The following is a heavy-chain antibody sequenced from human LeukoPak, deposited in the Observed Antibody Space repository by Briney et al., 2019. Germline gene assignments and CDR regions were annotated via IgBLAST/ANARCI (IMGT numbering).Heavy chain of an antibody. Sequence: PGGSLRLSCAASGFTFSSYEMNWVRQAPGKGLEWVSAISGSGGSTYYADSVKGRFTISRDNAKNSLYLQMNSLRAEDTAVYYCARWRGSYGYFDYWGQGTLVTVSS. CDR3: ARWRGSYGYFDY. J-gene: IGHJ4*02. V-gene: IGHV3-48*03. CDR2: ISGSGGST. D-gene: IGHD1-26*01. CDR1: GFTFSSYE.